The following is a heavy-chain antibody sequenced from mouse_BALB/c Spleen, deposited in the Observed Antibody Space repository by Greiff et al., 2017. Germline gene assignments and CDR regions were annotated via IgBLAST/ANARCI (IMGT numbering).Heavy chain of an antibody. CDR2: IYPGNSDT. CDR3: TKITTVVAAGAIDY. CDR1: GYTFTSYW. Sequence: VQLQQSGTVLARPGASVKMSCKASGYTFTSYWMHWVNQRPGQGLEWIGAIYPGNSDTSYNQKFKGKAKLTAVTSTSTAYMELSSLTNEDSAVYYCTKITTVVAAGAIDYWGQGTTLTVSS. J-gene: IGHJ2*01. D-gene: IGHD1-1*01. V-gene: IGHV1-5*01.